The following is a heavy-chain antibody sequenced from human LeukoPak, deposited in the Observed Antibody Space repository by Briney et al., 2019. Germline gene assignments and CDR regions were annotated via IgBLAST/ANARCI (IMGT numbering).Heavy chain of an antibody. CDR1: GFTFSSYW. D-gene: IGHD2-2*01. V-gene: IGHV3-7*01. CDR3: ARDEPVAILSH. Sequence: GGSLRLSCAASGFTFSSYWMSWVRQAPGKGLKWVANIKEDGSEKYYVDSVKGRFTISRDNAKNSLFLEMNSLRAEDTALYYCARDEPVAILSHWGQGTLVTVSS. J-gene: IGHJ4*02. CDR2: IKEDGSEK.